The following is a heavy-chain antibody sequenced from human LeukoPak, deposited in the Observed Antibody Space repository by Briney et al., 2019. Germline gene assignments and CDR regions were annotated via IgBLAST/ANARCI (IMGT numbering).Heavy chain of an antibody. CDR1: GFTFSSYA. CDR3: ARDPRPSIAAAGPFDY. CDR2: ISGSGGST. V-gene: IGHV3-23*01. D-gene: IGHD6-13*01. Sequence: GGSLRLSCAASGFTFSSYAMSWVRQAPGKGLEWVSAISGSGGSTYYADSVKGRFTISRDNSKNTLYLQMNSLRSEDTAVYYCARDPRPSIAAAGPFDYWGQGTLVTVSS. J-gene: IGHJ4*02.